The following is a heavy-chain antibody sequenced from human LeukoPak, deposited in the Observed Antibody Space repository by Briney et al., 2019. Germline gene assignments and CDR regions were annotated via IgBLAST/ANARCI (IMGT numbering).Heavy chain of an antibody. CDR2: ISGRSTHI. Sequence: GGSLRLSCTASGFTFSDCDMNGVRQAPGKGLEWVSSISGRSTHIYYGDSVKGRFSISRDNAQNLVFLQMNSLRVEDTAVYYCVRAFPPLRTATAGDFWGQGVLVTVSS. V-gene: IGHV3-21*06. J-gene: IGHJ4*02. CDR3: VRAFPPLRTATAGDF. D-gene: IGHD4-11*01. CDR1: GFTFSDCD.